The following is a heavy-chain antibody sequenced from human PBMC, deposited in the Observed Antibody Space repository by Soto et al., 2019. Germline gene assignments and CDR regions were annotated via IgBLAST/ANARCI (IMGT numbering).Heavy chain of an antibody. D-gene: IGHD2-15*01. Sequence: EVQLLESGGGLVQPGGSLRLSCAASGFTFSRFAMSWVRQAPGKGLEWISAISGSGDNTYYADSVKGRFAISRDNSGNPLYLQMNSLRADDTALYYCAKDYGLGGGSCFPYWGQGTLVTVSA. V-gene: IGHV3-23*01. CDR3: AKDYGLGGGSCFPY. CDR1: GFTFSRFA. J-gene: IGHJ4*02. CDR2: ISGSGDNT.